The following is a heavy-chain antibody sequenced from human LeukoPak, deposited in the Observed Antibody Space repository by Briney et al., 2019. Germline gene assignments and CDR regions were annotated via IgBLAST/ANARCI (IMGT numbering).Heavy chain of an antibody. CDR2: IGGSADAP. V-gene: IGHV3-23*01. D-gene: IGHD3-16*02. CDR3: AKVRFRYPVNPFDS. Sequence: GGSLRLSCASSGFPFYNFAIAGVRQAPRKGLEWVSSIGGSADAPLYADSVRGRFTISRDSSNSTLFLQMNNLRAEDTATYYCAKVRFRYPVNPFDSWGQGTLVTVAS. J-gene: IGHJ4*02. CDR1: GFPFYNFA.